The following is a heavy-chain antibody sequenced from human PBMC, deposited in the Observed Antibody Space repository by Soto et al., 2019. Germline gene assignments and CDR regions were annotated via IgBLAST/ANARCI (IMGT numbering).Heavy chain of an antibody. CDR3: AKGTVQGDYYYGPDV. D-gene: IGHD1-1*01. Sequence: QAQLVQSGAEVKKPGASVKVSCKASGYIFTAYYIHWVRQAPGQGPEWMGWIDPNSGGTKYAQKFQGWVTMTRDASISTAYMELTRLRSDDAAVYYCAKGTVQGDYYYGPDVWGQGTTVTVSS. CDR1: GYIFTAYY. J-gene: IGHJ6*02. V-gene: IGHV1-2*04. CDR2: IDPNSGGT.